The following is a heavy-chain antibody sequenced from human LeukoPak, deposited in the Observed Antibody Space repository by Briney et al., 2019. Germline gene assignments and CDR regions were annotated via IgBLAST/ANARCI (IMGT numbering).Heavy chain of an antibody. D-gene: IGHD3-22*01. CDR2: IYYSGST. CDR3: ASGYDSSGYYFPFDY. Sequence: SETLSLTCTVSGGSISSSSYYWGWIRQPPGKGLEWIGSIYYSGSTYYNPSLKSRATISVDTSKNQFSLKLSSVTAADTAVYYCASGYDSSGYYFPFDYWGQGTLVTVSS. V-gene: IGHV4-39*01. CDR1: GGSISSSSYY. J-gene: IGHJ4*02.